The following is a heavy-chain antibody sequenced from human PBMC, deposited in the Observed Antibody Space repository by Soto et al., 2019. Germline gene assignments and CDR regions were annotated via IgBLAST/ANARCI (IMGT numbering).Heavy chain of an antibody. CDR1: GFTFSSYS. CDR3: ARPQNYYDSSGYPSWYFDL. Sequence: GGSLRLSCAASGFTFSSYSMNWVRQAPGKGLEWVSSISSSSSYIYYADSVKGRFTISRDNAKNSLYLQMNSLRAEDTAVYYCARPQNYYDSSGYPSWYFDLWGRGTLVTVSS. D-gene: IGHD3-22*01. CDR2: ISSSSSYI. J-gene: IGHJ2*01. V-gene: IGHV3-21*01.